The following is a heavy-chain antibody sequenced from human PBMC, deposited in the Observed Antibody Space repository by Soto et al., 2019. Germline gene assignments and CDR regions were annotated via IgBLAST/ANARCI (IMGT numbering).Heavy chain of an antibody. D-gene: IGHD5-12*01. V-gene: IGHV4-31*03. Sequence: PSETLSLTCTVSGGSISSGGYYWSWIRQHPGKGLEWIGYIYYSGSTYYNPSLKSRVTISVDTSKNQFSLKLSSVTAADTAVYYCASQRPGWWLRLGDYYGMDVWGQGTTVTVSS. CDR3: ASQRPGWWLRLGDYYGMDV. J-gene: IGHJ6*02. CDR2: IYYSGST. CDR1: GGSISSGGYY.